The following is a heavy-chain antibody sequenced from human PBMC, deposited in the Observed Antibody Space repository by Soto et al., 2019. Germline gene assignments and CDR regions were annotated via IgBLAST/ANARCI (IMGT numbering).Heavy chain of an antibody. CDR2: IIPIFGTA. Sequence: ASVKVSCKASGGTFSSYAISWVRQAPGQGLEWMGGIIPIFGTANYAQKFQGRVTITADESTSTAYMELSSLRSEDTAVYYCARVRFEYYYDSSGYYFDYWGQGTLVTVSS. CDR3: ARVRFEYYYDSSGYYFDY. J-gene: IGHJ4*02. D-gene: IGHD3-22*01. CDR1: GGTFSSYA. V-gene: IGHV1-69*13.